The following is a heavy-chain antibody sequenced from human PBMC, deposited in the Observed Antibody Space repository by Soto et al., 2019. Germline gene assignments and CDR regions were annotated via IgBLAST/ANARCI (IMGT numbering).Heavy chain of an antibody. J-gene: IGHJ4*02. Sequence: EVQLVESGGGLVKPGGSLRLSCAASGFSFSNAWMKWVRQAPGKGLEWVGRIKSEANGGTTDHAAAVKGRFIISRDDSKNQLFLPKDRLINQDSAVLFCALLRGSSAPAGELWGQGTLVNVSS. D-gene: IGHD2-2*01. V-gene: IGHV3-15*07. CDR1: GFSFSNAW. CDR3: ALLRGSSAPAGEL. CDR2: IKSEANGGTT.